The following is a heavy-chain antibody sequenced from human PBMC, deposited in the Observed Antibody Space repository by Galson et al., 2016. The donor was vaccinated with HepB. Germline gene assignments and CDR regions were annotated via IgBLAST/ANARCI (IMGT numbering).Heavy chain of an antibody. CDR2: INAGNGNT. CDR1: GYTFTSHA. V-gene: IGHV1-3*01. J-gene: IGHJ4*02. D-gene: IGHD2-8*02. CDR3: ARGDIVLVVYATPFDY. Sequence: SVKVSCKASGYTFTSHAMHWVRQAPGQRLEWMGWINAGNGNTKYSQKSQGRVTITRDTSASTVYLELSSLSSEDTAVYYCARGDIVLVVYATPFDYWGQGSLVIVSS.